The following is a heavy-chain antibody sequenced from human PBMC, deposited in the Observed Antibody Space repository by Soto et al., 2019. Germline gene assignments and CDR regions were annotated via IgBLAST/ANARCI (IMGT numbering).Heavy chain of an antibody. CDR2: IYYSGST. Sequence: QVQLQESGPGLVKPSETLSLTCTVSGGSISSYYWSWIRQPPGKGLEWIGYIYYSGSTNYNPSLKSRVTISVDTSKNQFSLKLSSVTAADTAVYYCARHRPQLVLWSTIFDYWGQGTLVTVSS. J-gene: IGHJ4*02. D-gene: IGHD6-6*01. CDR3: ARHRPQLVLWSTIFDY. V-gene: IGHV4-59*08. CDR1: GGSISSYY.